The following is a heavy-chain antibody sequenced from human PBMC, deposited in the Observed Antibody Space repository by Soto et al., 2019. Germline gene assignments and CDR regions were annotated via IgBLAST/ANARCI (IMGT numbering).Heavy chain of an antibody. Sequence: EVQLLESGGGLVQPGGSLRLSCVASGFSFSDHAMTWVRQAPGKGLEWVSGISNRGDTTDYADSVKGRSTISRDNSKNMLFLQMNSLRVEDTAIYYCARDLNWNDGSHWGQGTLVTVSS. CDR2: ISNRGDTT. CDR3: ARDLNWNDGSH. CDR1: GFSFSDHA. D-gene: IGHD1-1*01. V-gene: IGHV3-23*01. J-gene: IGHJ4*02.